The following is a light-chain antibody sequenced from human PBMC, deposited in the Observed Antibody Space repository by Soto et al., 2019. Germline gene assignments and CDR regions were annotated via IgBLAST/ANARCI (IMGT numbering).Light chain of an antibody. CDR3: PPYGSAPST. Sequence: EIVLTQSPGTLSLSPGERATLSCRASQSVSRSYLAWYQQKPGQAPRLLIYETSNRATGIPDRFSGSGSETDCTLTVSRIESEDFPVYYWPPYGSAPSTIGRGTRLEIK. CDR1: QSVSRSY. CDR2: ETS. V-gene: IGKV3-20*01. J-gene: IGKJ5*01.